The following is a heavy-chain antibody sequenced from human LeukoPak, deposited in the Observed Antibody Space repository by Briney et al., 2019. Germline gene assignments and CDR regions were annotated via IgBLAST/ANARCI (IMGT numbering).Heavy chain of an antibody. CDR1: GYTLTSYG. CDR2: ISGDNGDT. J-gene: IGHJ4*02. V-gene: IGHV1-18*01. Sequence: ASVKVSCKASGYTLTSYGISWVRQAPGQGLEWMGWISGDNGDTYYAQKLQGRVTMTSDTSTSTAFMELRSLRSDDTAVYYCARDCDRSGYYCYWGQGTLVTVSS. CDR3: ARDCDRSGYYCY. D-gene: IGHD3-22*01.